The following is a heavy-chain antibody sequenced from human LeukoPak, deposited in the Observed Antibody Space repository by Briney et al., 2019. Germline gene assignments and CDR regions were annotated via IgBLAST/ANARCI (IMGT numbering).Heavy chain of an antibody. Sequence: GGSLRLSCAASGFTFSDYYMSWIRQAPGKGLEWVSYISSSGSTIYYADSVKGRFTISRDNAKNSLYLQMNSLRAEDTAVYHCVRIGYSSNSLGIDAWGRGTLVTVSS. V-gene: IGHV3-11*01. D-gene: IGHD6-13*01. CDR3: VRIGYSSNSLGIDA. CDR2: ISSSGSTI. J-gene: IGHJ4*01. CDR1: GFTFSDYY.